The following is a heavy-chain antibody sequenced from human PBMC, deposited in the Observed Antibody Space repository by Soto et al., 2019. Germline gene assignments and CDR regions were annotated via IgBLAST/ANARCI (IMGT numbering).Heavy chain of an antibody. CDR3: ARVGVSSWYYFDY. CDR2: IYYSGST. J-gene: IGHJ4*02. CDR1: GGSISRYY. Sequence: SETLSLTCTVSGGSISRYYWSWIRQPPGKGLEWIGYIYYSGSTNYNPSLKSRVTISVDTSKNQFSLKLSSVTAADTAVYYCARVGVSSWYYFDYWGQGTLVTVSS. V-gene: IGHV4-59*01. D-gene: IGHD6-13*01.